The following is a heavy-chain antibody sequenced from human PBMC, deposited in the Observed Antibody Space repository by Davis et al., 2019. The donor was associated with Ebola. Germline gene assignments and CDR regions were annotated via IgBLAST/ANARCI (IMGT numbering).Heavy chain of an antibody. CDR1: GGSISSGDYY. D-gene: IGHD2-2*01. J-gene: IGHJ5*02. CDR3: ARGRLGYCSSTSCYLARGWFDP. CDR2: IYYSGST. V-gene: IGHV4-30-4*01. Sequence: SETLSLTCTVSGGSISSGDYYWSWIRQPPGKGLEWIGYIYYSGSTYYNPSLKSRVTISVDTSKNQFSLKLSSVTAADTAVYYCARGRLGYCSSTSCYLARGWFDPWGQGTLVTVSS.